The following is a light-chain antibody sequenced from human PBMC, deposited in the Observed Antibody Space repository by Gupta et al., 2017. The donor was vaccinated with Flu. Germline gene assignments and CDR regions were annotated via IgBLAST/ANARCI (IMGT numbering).Light chain of an antibody. J-gene: IGLJ1*01. CDR3: QYYANSIGIVV. CDR2: GNT. CDR1: NSDIGAGYD. V-gene: IGLV1-40*01. Sequence: QSVLTQPPSVSAAPGQRVTISCSGSNSDIGAGYDVHWYQQLPGAVPKVLIYGNTYRPSGVPDRFSCYKSGTSGFPVTTGLQAEDEADYYCQYYANSIGIVVFGTGTKVTVL.